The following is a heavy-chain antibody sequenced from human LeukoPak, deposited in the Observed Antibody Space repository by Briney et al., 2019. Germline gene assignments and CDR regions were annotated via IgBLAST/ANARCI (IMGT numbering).Heavy chain of an antibody. V-gene: IGHV1-2*02. Sequence: ASVKVSCKASGYTFTGYYMHWVRQAPGQGLEWMGWINPNSGGTNYAQKFQGRVTMTRDTSISTAYMELSRPRSDDTAVYYCASRGYCSGGSCYIADYWGQGTLVTVSS. CDR3: ASRGYCSGGSCYIADY. J-gene: IGHJ4*02. D-gene: IGHD2-15*01. CDR1: GYTFTGYY. CDR2: INPNSGGT.